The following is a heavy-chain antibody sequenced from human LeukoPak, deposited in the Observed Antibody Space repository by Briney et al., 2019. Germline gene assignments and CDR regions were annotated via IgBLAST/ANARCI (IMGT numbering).Heavy chain of an antibody. CDR3: AQAVNSNYYFDY. CDR1: GFTFDDYA. J-gene: IGHJ4*02. D-gene: IGHD2-21*01. CDR2: ISWNSGSI. Sequence: GGSLRLSCAASGFTFDDYAMHWVRHAPGKGLEWVSGISWNSGSIGYADSVKGRFTISRDNAKNSLYLQMNSLRAEDTALYYCAQAVNSNYYFDYWGQGTLVTVSS. V-gene: IGHV3-9*01.